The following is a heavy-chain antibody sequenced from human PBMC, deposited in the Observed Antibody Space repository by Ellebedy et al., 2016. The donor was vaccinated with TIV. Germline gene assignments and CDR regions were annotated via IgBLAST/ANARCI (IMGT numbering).Heavy chain of an antibody. CDR2: IYSGGST. V-gene: IGHV3-53*01. J-gene: IGHJ4*02. CDR3: ARKTDTGTSGDY. D-gene: IGHD1-1*01. CDR1: GFTVGNNF. Sequence: GESLKISCAASGFTVGNNFMSWVRQAPGKGLEWVSLIYSGGSTDYANSVKGRFTISRDSSENTLYLQMNSLRAEDTAMYYCARKTDTGTSGDYWGQGTPVTVSS.